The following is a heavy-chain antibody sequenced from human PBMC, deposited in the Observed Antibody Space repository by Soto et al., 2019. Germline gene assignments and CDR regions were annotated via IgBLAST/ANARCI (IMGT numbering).Heavy chain of an antibody. Sequence: GGSLRLSCAASGFTFSSYAMHWVRQAPGKGLEWVAVISYDGSNKYYADSVKGRFTISRDNSKNTLYLQMNSLRAEDKAVYYCARSPLVGARYFDYWGQGTLVTVSS. CDR3: ARSPLVGARYFDY. D-gene: IGHD1-26*01. V-gene: IGHV3-30-3*01. J-gene: IGHJ4*02. CDR1: GFTFSSYA. CDR2: ISYDGSNK.